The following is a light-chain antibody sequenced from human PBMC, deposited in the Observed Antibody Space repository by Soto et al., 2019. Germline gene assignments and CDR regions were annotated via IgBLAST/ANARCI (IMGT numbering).Light chain of an antibody. J-gene: IGLJ2*01. V-gene: IGLV2-11*01. CDR2: DVS. Sequence: QSALTQPRSVSGSPGQSVTISCTGTSSDVGGYNYVSWYQQHPGKAPKLMIYDVSKRPSGVPDRFSGSKSGNTASLTISGLQAGDEAYYYCCSYAGSYTVVFGGGTKLTVL. CDR1: SSDVGGYNY. CDR3: CSYAGSYTVV.